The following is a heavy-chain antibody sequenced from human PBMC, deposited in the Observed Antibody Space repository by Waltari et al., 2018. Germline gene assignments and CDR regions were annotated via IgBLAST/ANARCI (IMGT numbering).Heavy chain of an antibody. CDR3: AREAYNFLTGSGYYGVDV. CDR1: GYTFTGYG. J-gene: IGHJ6*02. V-gene: IGHV1-18*04. CDR2: SRTYNGNT. Sequence: QVQLVQSGAEMKRPGASVKVSCKASGYTFTGYGINWVRQAPGHGLEWMGWSRTYNGNTNYAPKLQVRVTLTTDTSTTTAYMELKSLRSDDTAIYYCAREAYNFLTGSGYYGVDVWGQGTTVTVSS. D-gene: IGHD3-9*01.